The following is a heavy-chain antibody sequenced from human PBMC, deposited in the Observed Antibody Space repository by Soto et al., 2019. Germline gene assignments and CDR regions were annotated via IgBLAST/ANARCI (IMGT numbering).Heavy chain of an antibody. D-gene: IGHD1-26*01. Sequence: GGSLRLSCAASGFMFSNYAMNWVRQAPGKGLEWVSYIGVSSSFTQYADSVRGRFTVSRDDAKNSLYLQMNSLRAEDAAVYYCTRDMWVFGGTWESKHWGQGILVTVSS. CDR3: TRDMWVFGGTWESKH. J-gene: IGHJ1*01. V-gene: IGHV3-21*05. CDR2: IGVSSSFT. CDR1: GFMFSNYA.